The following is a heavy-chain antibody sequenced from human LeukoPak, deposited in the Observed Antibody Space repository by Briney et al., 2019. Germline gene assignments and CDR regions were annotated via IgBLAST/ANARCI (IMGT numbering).Heavy chain of an antibody. CDR2: ISFDVSNK. J-gene: IGHJ4*02. Sequence: PGRCLTPSCAASAFTFSSYGTHSVRQAPGKGMGWVAVISFDVSNKYYADSVKGRFTISRNNSKNTLYLQMDSLRAEDTGVYYCGKGGDPRLWFGGALFDYWGQGTLGTVSS. D-gene: IGHD3-10*01. CDR3: GKGGDPRLWFGGALFDY. V-gene: IGHV3-30*18. CDR1: AFTFSSYG.